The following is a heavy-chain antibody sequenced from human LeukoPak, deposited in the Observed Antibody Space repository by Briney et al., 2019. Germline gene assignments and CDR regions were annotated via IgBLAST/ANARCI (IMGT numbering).Heavy chain of an antibody. J-gene: IGHJ5*02. V-gene: IGHV1-3*03. CDR1: GFTFNAYY. CDR2: INAGNGNT. CDR3: ARELQGELLSWFDP. D-gene: IGHD1-26*01. Sequence: ASVKVSCKASGFTFNAYYIHWVRQAPGQGLEWMGWINAGNGNTKYSQEFQGRVTITRDTSASTAYMELSSLRSEDMAVYYCARELQGELLSWFDPWGQGTLVTVSS.